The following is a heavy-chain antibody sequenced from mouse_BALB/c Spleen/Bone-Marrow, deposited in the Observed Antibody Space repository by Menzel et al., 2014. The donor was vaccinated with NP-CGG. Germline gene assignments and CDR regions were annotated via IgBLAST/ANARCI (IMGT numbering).Heavy chain of an antibody. D-gene: IGHD1-2*01. CDR1: GFSLTSSG. CDR3: ARGGEFITSAFDY. CDR2: IWAGGST. V-gene: IGHV2-9*02. Sequence: QVQLKESGPGLVAPSQSLSITCTVSGFSLTSSGVHWVRQPPGKSLEWLGVIWAGGSTNYNSALMSRLSISKDNSKSQVFLKMNSLQTDDTAMYYCARGGEFITSAFDYWGQGTTLTVSS. J-gene: IGHJ2*01.